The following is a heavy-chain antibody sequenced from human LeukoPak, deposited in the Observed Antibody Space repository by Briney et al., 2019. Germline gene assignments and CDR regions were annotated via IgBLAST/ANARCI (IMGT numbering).Heavy chain of an antibody. J-gene: IGHJ3*02. CDR3: ARDRYAIIAAAPAYAFDI. Sequence: PGGSLRLSCAASGFTFSDYYMSWIRQAPGKGLEWVSYISSSGSTIYYADSVKGRFTISRDNAKNSLYLQMNSLRAEDTAVYYCARDRYAIIAAAPAYAFDIWGQGTMVTVSS. V-gene: IGHV3-11*04. CDR1: GFTFSDYY. D-gene: IGHD6-13*01. CDR2: ISSSGSTI.